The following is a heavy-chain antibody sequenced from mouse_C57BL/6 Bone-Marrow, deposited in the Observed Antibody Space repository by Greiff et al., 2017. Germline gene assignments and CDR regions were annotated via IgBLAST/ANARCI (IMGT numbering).Heavy chain of an antibody. V-gene: IGHV1-9*01. Sequence: QQSGHGLEWIGEILPGSGSTNYNEKFKGKATFTADTSSNTAYMQLSSLTTEDSAIYYCARLDYWGQGTSVTVSS. CDR3: ARLDY. CDR2: ILPGSGST. J-gene: IGHJ4*01.